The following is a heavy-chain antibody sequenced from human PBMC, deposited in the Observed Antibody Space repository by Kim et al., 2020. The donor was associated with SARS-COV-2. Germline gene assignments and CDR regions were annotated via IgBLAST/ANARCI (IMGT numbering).Heavy chain of an antibody. Sequence: GGSLRLSCAASGFTFSSYAMSWVRQAPGKGLEWVSGISGSGGSTYYADSVKGRFTISRDNSKNTLYLQMNSLRAEDTAVYYCAKDSIKNIVVVPDVWGEGTTVTVSS. CDR2: ISGSGGST. V-gene: IGHV3-23*01. CDR3: AKDSIKNIVVVPDV. J-gene: IGHJ6*04. CDR1: GFTFSSYA. D-gene: IGHD2-2*01.